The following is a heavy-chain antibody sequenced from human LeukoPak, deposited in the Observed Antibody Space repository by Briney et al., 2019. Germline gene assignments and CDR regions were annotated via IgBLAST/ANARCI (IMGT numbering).Heavy chain of an antibody. Sequence: ASVKVSCKASGYTXTAYYMYWVRQAPGQGLEYMEWINPNSGGTNYAQKFQGRVTMTRDTSISTAYMELSRLRSDDTAVYYCARGNEGYCSGGSCYVGAWFDPRGQGTRVIVSS. CDR1: GYTXTAYY. V-gene: IGHV1-2*02. CDR2: INPNSGGT. D-gene: IGHD2-15*01. J-gene: IGHJ5*02. CDR3: ARGNEGYCSGGSCYVGAWFDP.